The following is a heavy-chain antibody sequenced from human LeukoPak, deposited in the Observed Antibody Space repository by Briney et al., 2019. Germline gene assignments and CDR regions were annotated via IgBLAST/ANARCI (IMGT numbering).Heavy chain of an antibody. CDR2: ISSSSSTM. D-gene: IGHD5-12*01. CDR3: ARDAATKYYYYGMDV. J-gene: IGHJ6*02. CDR1: GFTFSSYS. V-gene: IGHV3-48*04. Sequence: PGGSLRLSCAASGFTFSSYSMNWVRQAPGKGLEWVSHISSSSSTMYYADSVKGRFTISRDNAKNSLYLQMNSLRAEDTAVYYCARDAATKYYYYGMDVWGQGATVTVSS.